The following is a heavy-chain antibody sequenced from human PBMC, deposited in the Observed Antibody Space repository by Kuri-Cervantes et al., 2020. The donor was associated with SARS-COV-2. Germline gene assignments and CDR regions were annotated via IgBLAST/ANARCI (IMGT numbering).Heavy chain of an antibody. J-gene: IGHJ5*02. V-gene: IGHV3-23*01. CDR2: ISGSGGST. CDR3: AKDPLRIAVAGPNWYEP. Sequence: GSLILSCASSGFTFSSYAMSWVRQAPGKGLEWVSAISGSGGSTYYADSVKGRFTISRDNSKNTLYLQMNSLKAEDTAVYYCAKDPLRIAVAGPNWYEPWGQGTLVTVSS. D-gene: IGHD6-19*01. CDR1: GFTFSSYA.